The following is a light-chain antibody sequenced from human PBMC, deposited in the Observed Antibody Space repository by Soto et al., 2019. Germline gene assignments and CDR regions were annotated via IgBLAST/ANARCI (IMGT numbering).Light chain of an antibody. CDR3: QQYANSHGT. Sequence: EIVLTQSPATLSLSPGERATLSCRASQSVGSYLAWYQQRPGQAPRLLIYGASSRASGIPDRFRGSGSGTDFTLTISRLEPEDFAVYYCQQYANSHGTFGQGTKVDI. CDR2: GAS. CDR1: QSVGSY. J-gene: IGKJ1*01. V-gene: IGKV3-20*01.